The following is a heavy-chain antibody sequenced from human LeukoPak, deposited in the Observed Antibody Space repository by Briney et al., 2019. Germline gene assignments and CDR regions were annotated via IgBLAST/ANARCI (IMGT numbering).Heavy chain of an antibody. CDR3: ARGRNYDFWSGYFWGFDP. Sequence: SETLSLTCTVSGGSISSGGYSWSWLRQPPGKGLEWIGYIYYSGSTYYNPSLKSRVTISVDTSKNQFSLKLSSVTAADTAVYYCARGRNYDFWSGYFWGFDPWGQGTLVTVSS. V-gene: IGHV4-30-4*07. CDR1: GGSISSGGYS. J-gene: IGHJ5*02. CDR2: IYYSGST. D-gene: IGHD3-3*01.